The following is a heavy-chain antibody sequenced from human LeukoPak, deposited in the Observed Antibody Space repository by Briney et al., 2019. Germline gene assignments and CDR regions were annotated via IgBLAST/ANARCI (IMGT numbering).Heavy chain of an antibody. CDR3: ARGAGECSGGSCYVINWFDP. J-gene: IGHJ5*02. D-gene: IGHD2-15*01. CDR2: ISSRSSYI. Sequence: GRSLRLSCAASGFTFSSYSMNWVRHAPGKGLEWVSSISSRSSYINYTDSLKGRFTISRDNAKNSLYLQMDSLRAEDTAVYYCARGAGECSGGSCYVINWFDPWGQGTLVTVSS. CDR1: GFTFSSYS. V-gene: IGHV3-21*01.